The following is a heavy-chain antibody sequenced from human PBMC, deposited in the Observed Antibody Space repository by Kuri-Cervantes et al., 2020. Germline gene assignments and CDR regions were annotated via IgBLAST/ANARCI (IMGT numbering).Heavy chain of an antibody. CDR3: ARGYYGSGSLRVHYYYGMDV. J-gene: IGHJ6*02. CDR2: ISYDGSNK. D-gene: IGHD3-10*01. Sequence: GESLKISCAASGFTFSSYAMHWVRQAPGKGLEWVAVISYDGSNKYYADSVKGRLTISRDNSKNTLYLQMNSLRAEDTAVYYCARGYYGSGSLRVHYYYGMDVWGQGTTVTVSS. CDR1: GFTFSSYA. V-gene: IGHV3-30-3*01.